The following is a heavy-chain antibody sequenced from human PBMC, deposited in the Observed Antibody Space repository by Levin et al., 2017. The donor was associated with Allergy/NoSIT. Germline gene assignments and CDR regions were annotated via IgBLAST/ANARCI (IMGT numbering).Heavy chain of an antibody. J-gene: IGHJ4*02. V-gene: IGHV3-30-3*01. CDR3: ARVRAIFGVVITGDPFDY. Sequence: GESLKISCAASGFTFSSYAMHWVRQAPGKGLEWVAVISYDGSNKYYADSVKGRFTISRDNSKNTLYLQMNSLRAEDTAVYYCARVRAIFGVVITGDPFDYWGQGTLVTVSS. D-gene: IGHD3-3*01. CDR2: ISYDGSNK. CDR1: GFTFSSYA.